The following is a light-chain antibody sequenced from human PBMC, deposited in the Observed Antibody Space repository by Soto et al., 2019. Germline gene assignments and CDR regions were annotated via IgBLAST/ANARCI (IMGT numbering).Light chain of an antibody. CDR3: QQYKSYPVA. Sequence: DIQMTQSPSTLSASVGDRVTITCRASQSISSWLAWYQPKPGKAPKLLIYDASSLESGVPSRFSGSGSGTEFTLTISSLQPDDFATYYCQQYKSYPVAFGQGTKLEIK. V-gene: IGKV1-5*01. CDR2: DAS. CDR1: QSISSW. J-gene: IGKJ2*01.